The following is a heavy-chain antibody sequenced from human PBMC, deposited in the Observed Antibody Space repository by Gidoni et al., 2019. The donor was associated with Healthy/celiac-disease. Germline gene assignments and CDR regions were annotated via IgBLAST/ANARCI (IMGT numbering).Heavy chain of an antibody. CDR3: ASFRWLRSEVDY. D-gene: IGHD5-12*01. CDR2: IIPIVGKA. J-gene: IGHJ4*02. Sequence: VQLVQSGAEVKKPRSSVKVACKAFGCTFSSYAISWLRQGPGQGLEWMGGIIPIVGKANYEQKFQGRVTSTAEESTSTAYMELSSLRYEDTAVYYGASFRWLRSEVDYWGQGTLVTVSS. V-gene: IGHV1-69*01. CDR1: GCTFSSYA.